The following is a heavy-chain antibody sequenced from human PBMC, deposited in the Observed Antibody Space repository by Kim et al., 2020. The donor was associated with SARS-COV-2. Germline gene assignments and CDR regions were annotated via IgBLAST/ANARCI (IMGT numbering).Heavy chain of an antibody. CDR2: INPSDGGT. Sequence: ASVKVSCKASGYTFTSYYMHWVRQAPGQGLEYMGLINPSDGGTTYAQKFQDRVTMTRDTSTATVYMELSRLRSDDTAVYYCAKDLGGVCDWFDPWCQGTL. CDR1: GYTFTSYY. J-gene: IGHJ5*02. D-gene: IGHD2-21*01. CDR3: AKDLGGVCDWFDP. V-gene: IGHV1-46*01.